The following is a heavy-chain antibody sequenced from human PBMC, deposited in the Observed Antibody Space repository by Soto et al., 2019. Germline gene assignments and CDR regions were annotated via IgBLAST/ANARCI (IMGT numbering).Heavy chain of an antibody. CDR3: AREGCIFVHAEGGIRDTVTVSAFLLNRSSDL. D-gene: IGHD3-3*01. CDR2: VSAYNDNT. Sequence: GPGLEWMGWVSAYNDNTNYAQKLQGRVTRTTDTSTSTAYMELRSLRSDDTAVYYCAREGCIFVHAEGGIRDTVTVSAFLLNRSSDL. J-gene: IGHJ2*01. V-gene: IGHV1-18*01.